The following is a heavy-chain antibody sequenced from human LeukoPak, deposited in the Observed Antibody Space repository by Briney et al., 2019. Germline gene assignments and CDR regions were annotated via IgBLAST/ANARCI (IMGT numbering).Heavy chain of an antibody. CDR2: ISSSSSYI. Sequence: GGSLRLSCAASGFTFSSYSMNWVRQAPGKGPEWVSSISSSSSYIYYADSVKGRFTISRDNAKNSLYLQMNSLRAEDTAVYYCARQRYDFWSGYPSLNSHFDYWGQGTLVTVSS. D-gene: IGHD3-3*01. CDR3: ARQRYDFWSGYPSLNSHFDY. CDR1: GFTFSSYS. V-gene: IGHV3-21*01. J-gene: IGHJ4*02.